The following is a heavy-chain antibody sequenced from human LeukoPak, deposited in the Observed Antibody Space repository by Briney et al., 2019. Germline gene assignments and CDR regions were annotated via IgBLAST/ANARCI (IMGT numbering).Heavy chain of an antibody. CDR2: ISGSGGSA. V-gene: IGHV3-23*01. CDR3: ANRGTTWYYFDY. J-gene: IGHJ4*02. CDR1: GFTFSSSA. Sequence: GGSLRLSCAASGFTFSSSAMSWVRQAPGKGLEWVSGISGSGGSANYADSVKGRFTISRDNSKNTLYLQMNSLRAEDTAVYYCANRGTTWYYFDYWGQGTLVTVSS. D-gene: IGHD4-11*01.